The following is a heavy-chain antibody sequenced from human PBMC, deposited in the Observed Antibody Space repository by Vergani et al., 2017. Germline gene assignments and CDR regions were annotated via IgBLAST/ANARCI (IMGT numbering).Heavy chain of an antibody. D-gene: IGHD6-6*01. J-gene: IGHJ4*02. Sequence: QVQLVESGGGVVQPGRSLRLSCAASGFTFSSYAMHWVCQAPGKGLEWVAVISYDGSNKYYADSVKGRFTISRDNSKNTLYLQMNSLRAEDTAVYYCARSIAARNDYWGQGTLVTVSS. CDR3: ARSIAARNDY. CDR2: ISYDGSNK. CDR1: GFTFSSYA. V-gene: IGHV3-30-3*01.